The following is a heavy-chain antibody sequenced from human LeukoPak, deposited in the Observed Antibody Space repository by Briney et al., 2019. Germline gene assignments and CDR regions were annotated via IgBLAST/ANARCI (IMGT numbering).Heavy chain of an antibody. Sequence: SETLSLTCTVSGGSISSYYWSWIRQPPGKGLEWIGYIYYSGSTNYNPSLKSRVTISVDTSKNQFSLRLSSVTAADTAVYYCARETIDIAITVVVRMGDAFDMWGQGTMVTVSS. V-gene: IGHV4-59*12. CDR3: ARETIDIAITVVVRMGDAFDM. J-gene: IGHJ3*02. CDR1: GGSISSYY. D-gene: IGHD3-22*01. CDR2: IYYSGST.